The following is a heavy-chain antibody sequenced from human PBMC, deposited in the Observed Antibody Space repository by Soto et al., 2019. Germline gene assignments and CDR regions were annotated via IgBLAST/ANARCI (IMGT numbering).Heavy chain of an antibody. CDR1: GGAFSSYT. J-gene: IGHJ6*02. CDR2: IIPILGIA. Sequence: GASVKVSCKASGGAFSSYTISWVRQAPGQGLEWMGRIIPILGIANYAQKFQGRVTITADKSTSTAYMELSSLRSEDTAVYYCASSPAAYYYSGMDVWGQGTTVTVSS. CDR3: ASSPAAYYYSGMDV. D-gene: IGHD2-15*01. V-gene: IGHV1-69*02.